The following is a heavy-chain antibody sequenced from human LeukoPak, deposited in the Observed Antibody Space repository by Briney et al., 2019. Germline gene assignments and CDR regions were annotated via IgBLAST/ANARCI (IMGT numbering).Heavy chain of an antibody. Sequence: SETLSLTCAVYGGSFSDYYWSWIRQPPGRGLEWIGEINHSGSTNYNPSLKSRVTISVDTSKNQFSLKLSSVTAADTAVYYCASYGAGYYYDSSGYYFDYWGQGTLVTVSS. CDR3: ASYGAGYYYDSSGYYFDY. CDR1: GGSFSDYY. J-gene: IGHJ4*02. CDR2: INHSGST. V-gene: IGHV4-34*01. D-gene: IGHD3-22*01.